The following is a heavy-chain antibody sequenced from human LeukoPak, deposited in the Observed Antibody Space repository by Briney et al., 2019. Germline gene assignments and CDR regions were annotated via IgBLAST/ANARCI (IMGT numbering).Heavy chain of an antibody. D-gene: IGHD3-10*01. V-gene: IGHV1-18*01. CDR1: RYTFTSYG. J-gene: IGHJ5*02. CDR2: ISAYNGNT. CDR3: ARGGDVTMVRGVIINPHTSVSWFDP. Sequence: GASVKVSCKASRYTFTSYGISWVRQAPGQGLEWMGWISAYNGNTNYAQKLQGRVTMNTDTSTSTAYLEPSRLRSDDTAVYYCARGGDVTMVRGVIINPHTSVSWFDPWGQGTLVTVSS.